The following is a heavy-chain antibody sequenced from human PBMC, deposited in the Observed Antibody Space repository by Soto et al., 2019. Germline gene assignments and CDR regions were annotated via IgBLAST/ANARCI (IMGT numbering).Heavy chain of an antibody. Sequence: QVQLVESGGGVVQHGRSLRLSCAASGFTFSSYGMHWVRQAPGKGLEWVTVISNDGSNKYYADSVKGRFTISRDNSKNTLYLQLNSLRAEDTAVYYCAKDLGGLVYTFDYWGQGTLVTVSS. J-gene: IGHJ4*02. D-gene: IGHD6-19*01. CDR2: ISNDGSNK. CDR3: AKDLGGLVYTFDY. CDR1: GFTFSSYG. V-gene: IGHV3-30*18.